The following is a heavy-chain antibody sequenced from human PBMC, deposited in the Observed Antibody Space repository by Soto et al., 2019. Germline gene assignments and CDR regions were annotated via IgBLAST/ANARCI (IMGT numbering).Heavy chain of an antibody. Sequence: KTSETLSLTCAVSGYSISSGYYWGWIRQPPGKGLEWIGSIYHSGSTYYNPSLKSRVTISVDTSKNQFSLKLSSVTAADTAVYYCARGRTPPVSSGWYGWFDPWGQGTLVTVSS. CDR2: IYHSGST. V-gene: IGHV4-38-2*01. J-gene: IGHJ5*02. D-gene: IGHD6-19*01. CDR1: GYSISSGYY. CDR3: ARGRTPPVSSGWYGWFDP.